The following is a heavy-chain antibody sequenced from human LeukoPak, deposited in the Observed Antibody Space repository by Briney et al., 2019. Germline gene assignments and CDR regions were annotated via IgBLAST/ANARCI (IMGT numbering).Heavy chain of an antibody. V-gene: IGHV1-3*03. D-gene: IGHD6-13*01. CDR1: GYTFTSYA. Sequence: ASVKVSCKASGYTFTSYAMHWVRQAPGQRLEWMGWINAGNGNTKYSQEFQGRVTITRDTSASTAYMELSSLRSEDMAVYYCVRAASGYSSSWNWFDPWGQGTLVTVSS. J-gene: IGHJ5*02. CDR2: INAGNGNT. CDR3: VRAASGYSSSWNWFDP.